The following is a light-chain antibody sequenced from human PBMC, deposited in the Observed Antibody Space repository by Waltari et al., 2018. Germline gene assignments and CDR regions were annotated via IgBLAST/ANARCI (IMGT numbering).Light chain of an antibody. J-gene: IGLJ3*02. Sequence: SYELTQPHSVSVSPGQTATITCPGDALPKKYAYWYQQKSGQAPVMVIYEDSKRPSGIPERFSGSSSETMATLTISGAQVEDGSDYYCYSTDSSGMGVFGGGTKLTVL. V-gene: IGLV3-10*01. CDR2: EDS. CDR1: ALPKKY. CDR3: YSTDSSGMGV.